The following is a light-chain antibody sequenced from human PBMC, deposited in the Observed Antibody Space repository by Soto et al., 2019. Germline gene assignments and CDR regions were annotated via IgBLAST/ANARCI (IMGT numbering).Light chain of an antibody. CDR2: WAS. V-gene: IGKV4-1*01. Sequence: DIVMTQSPDSLAVSLGERATVNCNSSQSLFDSSTNKNYLAWYQQKPGQPPKLLIYWASARESGVPDRFSGSGSGTHFTFTINTLQGEDVAVYYCLQHYSPLWTFGQGSKVEVK. CDR1: QSLFDSSTNKNY. J-gene: IGKJ1*01. CDR3: LQHYSPLWT.